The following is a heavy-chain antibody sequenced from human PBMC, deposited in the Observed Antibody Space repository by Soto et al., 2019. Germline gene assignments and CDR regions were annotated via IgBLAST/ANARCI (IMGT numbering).Heavy chain of an antibody. D-gene: IGHD6-13*01. CDR1: GFTFSSYG. Sequence: SLRLSCAASGFTFSSYGMHWVRQAPGKGLEWVAVISYDGINKYYADSVKGRFTISRDNSRNTVYLQMNSLRVEDTAVYYCAKTYNSSWYPTHWGQGTLVTVSS. J-gene: IGHJ4*02. CDR2: ISYDGINK. CDR3: AKTYNSSWYPTH. V-gene: IGHV3-30*18.